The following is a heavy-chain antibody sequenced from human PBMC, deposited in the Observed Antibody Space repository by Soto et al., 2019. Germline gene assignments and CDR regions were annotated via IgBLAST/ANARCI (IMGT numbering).Heavy chain of an antibody. D-gene: IGHD3-10*01. CDR1: GGSISSGSYY. J-gene: IGHJ6*02. CDR2: IYYSGST. CDR3: AKRTDYYYGSGSLGGMDV. Sequence: QVQLQESGPGLVKPSQTLSLTCTVSGGSISSGSYYWSWIRQLPGKGLEWIGYIYYSGSTYYNPSLKSRFTISVDTSKNQFSLKLFSVTAADTAVYYCAKRTDYYYGSGSLGGMDVWGQGTTVTF. V-gene: IGHV4-31*03.